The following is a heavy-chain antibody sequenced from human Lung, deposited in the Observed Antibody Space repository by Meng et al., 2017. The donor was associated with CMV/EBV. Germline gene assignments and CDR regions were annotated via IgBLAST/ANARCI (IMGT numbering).Heavy chain of an antibody. CDR2: ISKSGVDT. Sequence: GGSLRLSCEDSGFTFSDQWMIWVRQAPGKGLEWVGRISKSGVDTYYADSVRGRFSISRDNVRGSLFLQMNSLRLEDSGVYFCLRDYQTVWGQGTVVTVSS. V-gene: IGHV3-7*01. D-gene: IGHD2-2*01. J-gene: IGHJ4*02. CDR3: LRDYQTV. CDR1: GFTFSDQW.